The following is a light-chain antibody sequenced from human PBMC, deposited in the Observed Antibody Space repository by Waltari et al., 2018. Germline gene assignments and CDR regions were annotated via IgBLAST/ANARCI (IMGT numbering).Light chain of an antibody. CDR1: QNVLSSPHNKSF. CDR2: WAS. V-gene: IGKV4-1*01. Sequence: DIVMTQSPDSLAVSLGERATVNCKSSQNVLSSPHNKSFLAWFQQKLGQPPKLLIYWASTRESGVPVRFSGSGSGRDFTLTISSLQAEDVAVYYCQQYYNIPWTFGQGTKVEIK. CDR3: QQYYNIPWT. J-gene: IGKJ1*01.